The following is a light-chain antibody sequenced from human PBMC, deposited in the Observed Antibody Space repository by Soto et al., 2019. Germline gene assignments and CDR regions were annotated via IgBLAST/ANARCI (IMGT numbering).Light chain of an antibody. CDR1: QGIRID. CDR2: GAS. CDR3: LHDYNYPRT. Sequence: AIQMTQSPSSLSASVGDRVTITCRASQGIRIDLGWYQQRPGKAPKLLIYGASSLQTGVPSRFSGSGSCTDFTLTITSLQPEDSATYDGLHDYNYPRTFGQGTEVEIK. J-gene: IGKJ1*01. V-gene: IGKV1-6*01.